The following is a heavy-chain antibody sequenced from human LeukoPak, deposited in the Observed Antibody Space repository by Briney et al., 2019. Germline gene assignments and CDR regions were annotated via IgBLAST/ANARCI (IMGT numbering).Heavy chain of an antibody. CDR2: IYYSGST. CDR1: GGSISSGDYY. J-gene: IGHJ4*02. V-gene: IGHV4-30-4*08. D-gene: IGHD1-7*01. CDR3: AREDWNYGGDY. Sequence: SETLSLTCTVSGGSISSGDYYWSWIRQPPGKGLEWIGYIYYSGSTYYNPSLKSRVTISVDTSKNQFSLKLSSVTAADTAVYYCAREDWNYGGDYWGQGTLVTVSS.